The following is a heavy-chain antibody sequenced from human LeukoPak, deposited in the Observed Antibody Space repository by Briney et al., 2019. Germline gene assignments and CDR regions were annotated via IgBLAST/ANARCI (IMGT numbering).Heavy chain of an antibody. Sequence: GALRLSCAASGFTFSSNAMTWVRQAPGQGLEWVSSISETSSHTFYADSVKGRFTISRDNTKNTLFLQMNSRRVEDTAMYYCAKDFSSSWQFDPWGQGTLVTVSS. CDR2: ISETSSHT. D-gene: IGHD6-13*01. CDR3: AKDFSSSWQFDP. J-gene: IGHJ5*02. CDR1: GFTFSSNA. V-gene: IGHV3-23*01.